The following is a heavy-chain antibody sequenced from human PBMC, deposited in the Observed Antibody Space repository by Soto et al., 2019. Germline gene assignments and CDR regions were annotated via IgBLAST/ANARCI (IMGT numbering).Heavy chain of an antibody. CDR1: GVSISNSSYY. CDR3: ARYWSN. D-gene: IGHD2-8*02. V-gene: IGHV4-39*01. CDR2: IYYSGIT. J-gene: IGHJ4*02. Sequence: SETLSLTCTVSGVSISNSSYYWGWIRRPPGKGLEWIGTIYYSGITYYNPSLKSRVTISVDTSKNQFSLKLTSVTAADMAVYYCARYWSNWGQGTLVTVSS.